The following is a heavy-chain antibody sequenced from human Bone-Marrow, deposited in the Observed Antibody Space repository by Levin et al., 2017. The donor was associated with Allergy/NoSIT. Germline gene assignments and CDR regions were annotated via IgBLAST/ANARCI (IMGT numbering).Heavy chain of an antibody. D-gene: IGHD5-18*01. Sequence: GGSLRLSCAASGFNFNAYAMTWLRQAPGKGLEWVSAISGSGGATFYADSVKGRFTISRDNSKNTLYLHMNGLRDEDTAIYYCAKDEEYSFTFSYFDSCGQGTLVTVSS. J-gene: IGHJ4*02. CDR3: AKDEEYSFTFSYFDS. V-gene: IGHV3-23*01. CDR2: ISGSGGAT. CDR1: GFNFNAYA.